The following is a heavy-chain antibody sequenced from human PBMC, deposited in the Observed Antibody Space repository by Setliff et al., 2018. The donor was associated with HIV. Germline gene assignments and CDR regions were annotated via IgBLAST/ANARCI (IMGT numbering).Heavy chain of an antibody. V-gene: IGHV3-11*04. CDR2: IDDSGRIR. J-gene: IGHJ4*02. CDR1: GFSFSDYY. CDR3: ARAKERIAHGLEH. D-gene: IGHD2-21*01. Sequence: GSLRLSCIASGFSFSDYYMAWIRQAPGKGLEWISYIDDSGRIRDYAGSVKGRFTISRDNTKNSLYLLMDSLTVEDTAIYFCARAKERIAHGLEHWGQGAQVTVSS.